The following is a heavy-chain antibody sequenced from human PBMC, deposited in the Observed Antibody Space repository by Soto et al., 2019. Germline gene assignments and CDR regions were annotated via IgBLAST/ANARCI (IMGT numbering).Heavy chain of an antibody. CDR3: VGDQAVWSGNHYFDY. CDR2: IKQDGSEK. V-gene: IGHV3-7*01. Sequence: GGSLRLSCAASGFTFSSYWMSWVRQAPGKGLEWVANIKQDGSEKYYVDSVKGRFTISRDNAKNSLYLQMNSLKAEDKAVYYCVGDQAVWSGNHYFDYWGQGTLVTVSS. CDR1: GFTFSSYW. J-gene: IGHJ4*02. D-gene: IGHD3-3*01.